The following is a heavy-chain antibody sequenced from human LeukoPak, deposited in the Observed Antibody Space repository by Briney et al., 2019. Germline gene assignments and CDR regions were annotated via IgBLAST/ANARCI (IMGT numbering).Heavy chain of an antibody. J-gene: IGHJ4*02. Sequence: GGSLRLSCAASGFTSSSYGMHWVRRAPGKGLEWVAFIRYDGSNKYYADSVKGRFTISRDNSKNTLYLQMNSLRAEDTAVYYCAKTASIAAAGDYWGQGTLVTVSS. CDR3: AKTASIAAAGDY. CDR1: GFTSSSYG. V-gene: IGHV3-30*02. D-gene: IGHD6-13*01. CDR2: IRYDGSNK.